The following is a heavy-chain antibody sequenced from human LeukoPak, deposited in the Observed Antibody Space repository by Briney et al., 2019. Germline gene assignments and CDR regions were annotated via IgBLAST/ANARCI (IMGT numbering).Heavy chain of an antibody. D-gene: IGHD3-3*01. V-gene: IGHV1-69*02. CDR1: GGTFSSYT. Sequence: SVKVSCKASGGTFSSYTISWVRQAPGQGLEWMGRIIPILGIANYAQKFQGRVTITADKSTSTAYMELSSLRSEDTAVYYCARADFLSGYYLSRFDYWGQGTMVTVSS. CDR3: ARADFLSGYYLSRFDY. J-gene: IGHJ4*02. CDR2: IIPILGIA.